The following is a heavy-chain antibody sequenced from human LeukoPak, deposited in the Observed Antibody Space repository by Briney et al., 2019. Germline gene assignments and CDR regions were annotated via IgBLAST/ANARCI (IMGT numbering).Heavy chain of an antibody. V-gene: IGHV3-21*01. J-gene: IGHJ6*02. CDR2: ISSSISYI. CDR3: ARVLWFGESQRPLYYYYYGMDV. D-gene: IGHD3-10*01. Sequence: PGGSLRLSCAASGFTFSSYSMNWVRQAPGKGLEWVSSISSSISYIYYADSVKGRFTISRDNAKNSLYLQMNSLRAEDTAVYYCARVLWFGESQRPLYYYYYGMDVWGQGTTVTVSS. CDR1: GFTFSSYS.